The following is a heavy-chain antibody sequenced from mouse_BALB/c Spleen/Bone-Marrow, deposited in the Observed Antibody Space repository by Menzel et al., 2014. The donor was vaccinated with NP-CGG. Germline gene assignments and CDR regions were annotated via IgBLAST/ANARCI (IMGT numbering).Heavy chain of an antibody. V-gene: IGHV1-14*01. CDR2: INPYNDGT. CDR3: ARSLYGYDWYFDV. J-gene: IGHJ1*01. D-gene: IGHD2-2*01. CDR1: GYTFTSYV. Sequence: VQLQQSGPELVKPGASVKMSCKASGYTFTSYVMHWVKQRPGQGLEWIGYINPYNDGTKYNEKFKGKATLTSDKSSSTAYMELSSLTSEDSAVYYCARSLYGYDWYFDVWGAGTTVTVPS.